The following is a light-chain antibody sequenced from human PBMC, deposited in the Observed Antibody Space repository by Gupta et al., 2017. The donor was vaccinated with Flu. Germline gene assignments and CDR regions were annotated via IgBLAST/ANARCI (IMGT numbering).Light chain of an antibody. CDR2: NNN. V-gene: IGLV1-40*01. CDR3: QSYDSSLSGSWV. CDR1: NIGAGYD. J-gene: IGLJ3*02. Sequence: NIGAGYDVHWDQHHPGTAPKLLIYNNNKRPSGVPDRFAGSKSHSSASLAITGLQAEDEADYYGQSYDSSLSGSWVFGGGTKLTVL.